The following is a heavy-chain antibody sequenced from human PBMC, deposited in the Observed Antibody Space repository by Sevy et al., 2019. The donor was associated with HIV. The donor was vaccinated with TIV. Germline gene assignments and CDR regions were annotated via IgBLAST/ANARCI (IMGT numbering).Heavy chain of an antibody. D-gene: IGHD2-8*01. CDR3: GRQLEMILMVYDKRGAFDI. CDR2: IYPGDSDT. V-gene: IGHV5-51*01. J-gene: IGHJ3*02. Sequence: GESLKISCKGSGYSFTSYWIGWVRQMPGKGLEWMGIIYPGDSDTRYSPSFQGQVTISADKSISTAYLKWSSLKASDTAMYYCGRQLEMILMVYDKRGAFDIWGQGTMVTVSS. CDR1: GYSFTSYW.